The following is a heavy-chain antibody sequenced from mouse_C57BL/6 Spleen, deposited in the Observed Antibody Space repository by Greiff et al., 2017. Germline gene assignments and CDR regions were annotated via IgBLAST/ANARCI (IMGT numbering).Heavy chain of an antibody. CDR3: ARHVVASDYFDY. CDR2: ISSGGSYT. V-gene: IGHV5-6*02. D-gene: IGHD1-1*01. J-gene: IGHJ2*01. Sequence: DVMLVESGGDLVKPGGSLKLSCAASGFTFSSYGMSWVRQTPDKRLEWVATISSGGSYTYYPDSVKGRFTISRDNAKNTLYLQMSSLKSEDTAMYYCARHVVASDYFDYWGQGTTLTVSS. CDR1: GFTFSSYG.